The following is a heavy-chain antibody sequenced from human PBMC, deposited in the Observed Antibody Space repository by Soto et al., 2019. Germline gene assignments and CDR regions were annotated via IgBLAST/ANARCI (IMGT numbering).Heavy chain of an antibody. D-gene: IGHD6-6*01. CDR2: IDPSDSYT. V-gene: IGHV5-10-1*01. J-gene: IGHJ5*02. Sequence: PGESLKISCRGSGYSFTSYWISWVRQMPGKGLEWMGRIDPSDSYTNYSPSFQGHVTISADKSISTAYLQWSSLKASDTAMYYCASLSIAARSTGQGGQISPWGQGTLVTVSS. CDR3: ASLSIAARSTGQGGQISP. CDR1: GYSFTSYW.